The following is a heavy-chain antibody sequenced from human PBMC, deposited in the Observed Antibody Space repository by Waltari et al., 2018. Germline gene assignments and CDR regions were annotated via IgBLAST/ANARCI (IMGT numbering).Heavy chain of an antibody. CDR3: ARASDWRFDP. CDR2: INGDGTRK. Sequence: EVQLVESGGGLVQPGGSMRLSGAASGFTFSSNWMSWVRQAPGKGLEWVANINGDGTRKYYVDSMKGRFTISRDNAKNSLYLQMDSLRAEDTALYYCARASDWRFDPWGQGTLVTVSS. CDR1: GFTFSSNW. J-gene: IGHJ5*02. D-gene: IGHD2-21*01. V-gene: IGHV3-7*01.